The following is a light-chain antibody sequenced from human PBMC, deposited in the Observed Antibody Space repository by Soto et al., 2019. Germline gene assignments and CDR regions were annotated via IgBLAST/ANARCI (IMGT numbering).Light chain of an antibody. J-gene: IGKJ1*01. CDR2: KAS. V-gene: IGKV1-5*03. CDR3: LQYNGYWT. CDR1: QSISDL. Sequence: DIQMTQSPSTLSASVGDRVTITCRASQSISDLLAWYQHKPGKAPKLLIYKASVLKSGVPSRFSGSGSGTEYTLTISSLQPDDFASYYCLQYNGYWTFGQGTKVEI.